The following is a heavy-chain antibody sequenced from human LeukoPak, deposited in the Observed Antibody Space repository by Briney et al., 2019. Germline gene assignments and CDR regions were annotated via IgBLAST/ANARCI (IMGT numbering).Heavy chain of an antibody. V-gene: IGHV1-46*01. Sequence: ASVKVSCKASGYTFTSYYMHWVRQAPGQGLEWMGIINPSGGSTSYAQKFQGRVTMTRDTSTSTVYMELSSLRSDDTAVYYCARWFGELRDYYYGMDVWGQGTTVTVSS. CDR1: GYTFTSYY. D-gene: IGHD3-10*01. CDR3: ARWFGELRDYYYGMDV. CDR2: INPSGGST. J-gene: IGHJ6*02.